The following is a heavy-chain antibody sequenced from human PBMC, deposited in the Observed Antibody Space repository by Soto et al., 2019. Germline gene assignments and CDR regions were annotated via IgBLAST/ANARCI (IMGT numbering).Heavy chain of an antibody. V-gene: IGHV1-69*01. CDR3: ARGYCTNGVCYAFDY. Sequence: QVQLVQSGAEVKKPGSSVKVSCKASGGTFSSYAISWVRQAPGQGLEWMGGIIPIFGTANYAQKFQGRVTIPADESTRTGYMELSSLRSEDTDVYYCARGYCTNGVCYAFDYWGQGTLVTVSS. J-gene: IGHJ4*02. CDR1: GGTFSSYA. D-gene: IGHD2-8*01. CDR2: IIPIFGTA.